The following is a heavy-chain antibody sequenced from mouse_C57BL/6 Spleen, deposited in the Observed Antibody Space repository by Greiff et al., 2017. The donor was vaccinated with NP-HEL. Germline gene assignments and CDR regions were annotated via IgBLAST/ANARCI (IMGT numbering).Heavy chain of an antibody. CDR3: ARDPNDYDGFAY. Sequence: EVQLVESGPGLVKPSQSLSLTCSVTGYSITSGYYWNWIRQFPGNKLEWMGYISYDGSNNYNPSLKNRISITRDTSKNQFFLKLNSVTTEDTATYYGARDPNDYDGFAYWGQGTLVTVSA. CDR1: GYSITSGYY. V-gene: IGHV3-6*01. CDR2: ISYDGSN. D-gene: IGHD2-4*01. J-gene: IGHJ3*01.